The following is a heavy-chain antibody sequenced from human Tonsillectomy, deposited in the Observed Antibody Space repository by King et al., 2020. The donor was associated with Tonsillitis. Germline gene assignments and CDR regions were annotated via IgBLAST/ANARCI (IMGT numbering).Heavy chain of an antibody. CDR3: ARLLLLDYDNNVSGSGNFDY. CDR1: GGSISSSDYY. D-gene: IGHD3-9*01. Sequence: LQLQESGPGLVKPSETLSLICTVSGGSISSSDYYWVWIRQPPGKGLEWIGHINYSGNTHYNPSLSSRVTISVNTSKDQFSLRLSSVTAADTAVYYCARLLLLDYDNNVSGSGNFDYWGRGTLVTVSS. J-gene: IGHJ4*02. CDR2: INYSGNT. V-gene: IGHV4-39*01.